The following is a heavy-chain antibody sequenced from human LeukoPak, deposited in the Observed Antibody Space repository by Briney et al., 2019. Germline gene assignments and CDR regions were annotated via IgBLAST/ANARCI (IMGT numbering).Heavy chain of an antibody. J-gene: IGHJ5*02. CDR2: MNPNSGNT. D-gene: IGHD2-2*01. Sequence: ASVKVSCKASGYTFTSYDINWVRQATGQGLEWMGWMNPNSGNTGYAQKFQGRVTMTRNTSISTDYMELSSLRSEDTAVYYCAREEEPAANWFDPWGQGTLVTVSS. V-gene: IGHV1-8*01. CDR1: GYTFTSYD. CDR3: AREEEPAANWFDP.